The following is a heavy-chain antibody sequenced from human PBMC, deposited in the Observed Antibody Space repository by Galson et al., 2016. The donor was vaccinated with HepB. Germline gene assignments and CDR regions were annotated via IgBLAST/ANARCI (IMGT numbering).Heavy chain of an antibody. Sequence: PALVKPTQTLTLTCTFSGFSLSTSGVGVGWIRQPPGKALEWLALIYWDDDKRYSPSLKSRLTITKDTSKNQVVLTMTNMDPVDTATYYCAHSDYDFWSGYYTGGGYLDYWGQGTLVTVSS. J-gene: IGHJ4*02. CDR3: AHSDYDFWSGYYTGGGYLDY. CDR2: IYWDDDK. CDR1: GFSLSTSGVG. V-gene: IGHV2-5*02. D-gene: IGHD3-3*01.